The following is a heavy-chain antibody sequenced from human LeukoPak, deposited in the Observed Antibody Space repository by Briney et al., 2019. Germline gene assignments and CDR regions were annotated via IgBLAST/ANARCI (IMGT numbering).Heavy chain of an antibody. CDR3: ARGGGWYGPRYYYYGMDV. CDR2: ISGSGGST. J-gene: IGHJ6*02. D-gene: IGHD6-19*01. V-gene: IGHV3-23*01. CDR1: GFTFSSYA. Sequence: PGGSLRLSCAASGFTFSSYAMSWVRQAPGKGLEWVSAISGSGGSTYYADSVKGRFTISRDNSKNTLYLQMNSLRAEDTAVYYCARGGGWYGPRYYYYGMDVWGQGTTVTVSS.